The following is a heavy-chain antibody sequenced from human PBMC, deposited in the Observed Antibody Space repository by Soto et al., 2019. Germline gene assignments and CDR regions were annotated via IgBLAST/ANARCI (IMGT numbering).Heavy chain of an antibody. V-gene: IGHV1-18*01. CDR3: AKVLSGSYFDDSDY. CDR2: ISAHNGNT. J-gene: IGHJ4*02. D-gene: IGHD1-26*01. CDR1: GYTFNKHA. Sequence: QVQLVQSGAEVKKPGASVMLSCKASGYTFNKHAIMWVRQARGQGLEWMGWISAHNGNTNSAPKFQGRLTMTTDTSTSTAYMELRSLRSADTAVYYCAKVLSGSYFDDSDYWGQGTLVTVSS.